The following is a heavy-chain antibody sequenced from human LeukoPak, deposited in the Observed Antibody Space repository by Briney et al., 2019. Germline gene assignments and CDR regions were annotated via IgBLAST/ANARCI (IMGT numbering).Heavy chain of an antibody. V-gene: IGHV3-23*01. Sequence: GESLKISCVGSGFTFAKYAMTWVREAPGKGLEWVSVISGSGNVTYYPESVKGRFTISRDNSKRTLYLQMDSLRADDTAIYYCAKDRAGANWGQGTLVLVSS. CDR2: ISGSGNVT. CDR3: AKDRAGAN. CDR1: GFTFAKYA. J-gene: IGHJ4*02.